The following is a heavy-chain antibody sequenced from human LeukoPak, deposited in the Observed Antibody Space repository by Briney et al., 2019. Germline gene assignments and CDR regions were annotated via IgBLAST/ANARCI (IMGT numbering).Heavy chain of an antibody. V-gene: IGHV1-18*01. J-gene: IGHJ4*02. Sequence: ASVKVSCKASGYTFTSYGISWVRQAPGQGLEWMGWISAYNGNTNYAQKLQGRVTITTDTSTSTAYMELRSLRSDDTAVYYCARDLVYGDYDVPACWGQGALVTVSS. D-gene: IGHD4-17*01. CDR2: ISAYNGNT. CDR3: ARDLVYGDYDVPAC. CDR1: GYTFTSYG.